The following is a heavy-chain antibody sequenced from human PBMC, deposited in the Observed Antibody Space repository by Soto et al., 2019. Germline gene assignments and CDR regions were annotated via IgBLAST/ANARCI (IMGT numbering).Heavy chain of an antibody. J-gene: IGHJ6*03. CDR3: ARRDSSSFPFYYYYYYMDV. V-gene: IGHV1-8*01. Sequence: GASVKVSCKASGYTFTSYDINWVRQATGQGLEWMGWMNPNSGNTGYAQKFQGRVTMTRNTSISTAYMELSSLRSEDTAVYYCARRDSSSFPFYYYYYYMDVWGKGTTVTVSS. D-gene: IGHD6-6*01. CDR1: GYTFTSYD. CDR2: MNPNSGNT.